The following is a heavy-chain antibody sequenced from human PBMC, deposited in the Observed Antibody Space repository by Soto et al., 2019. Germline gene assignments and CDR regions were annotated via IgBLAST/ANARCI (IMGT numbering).Heavy chain of an antibody. CDR1: GFTFSTYA. D-gene: IGHD3-22*01. J-gene: IGHJ4*02. CDR3: AKGSHAPFYYDHDY. CDR2: IRVSGGST. Sequence: EVLLLESGGGLVQPGGSLKLSCAASGFTFSTYAMTWVRQAPGKGLEWVSSIRVSGGSTYYADSVKGRFTISRDNSKNTLYLQMHILRAEDTAVYYCAKGSHAPFYYDHDYWGQGTLVTVSS. V-gene: IGHV3-23*01.